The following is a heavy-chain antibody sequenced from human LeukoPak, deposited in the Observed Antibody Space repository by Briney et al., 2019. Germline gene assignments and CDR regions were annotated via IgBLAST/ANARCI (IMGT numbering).Heavy chain of an antibody. D-gene: IGHD3-16*02. J-gene: IGHJ3*02. CDR3: AKDSAGYDYVWGSYRYRVVPAFDI. CDR1: GYTFINYY. V-gene: IGHV1-46*01. Sequence: ASVKVSCKASGYTFINYYMHWVRQAPGQGLEWMGKINPTGGDTSYAQKFQGRVTMTRDMSTSTVYMELSSLRSEDTAVYYCAKDSAGYDYVWGSYRYRVVPAFDIWGQGTMVTVSS. CDR2: INPTGGDT.